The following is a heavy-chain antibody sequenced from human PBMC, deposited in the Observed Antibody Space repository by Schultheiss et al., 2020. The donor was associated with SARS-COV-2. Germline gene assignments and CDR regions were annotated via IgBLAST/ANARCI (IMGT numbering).Heavy chain of an antibody. Sequence: SETLSLTCTVSGGSISSGGYYWSWIRQPAGKGLEWIGRIYTSGSTYYNPSLKSRVTISVDTSKNQFSLKLSSVTAADTAVYYCARGDGSGSYSDYWGQGTLVTVSS. CDR1: GGSISSGGYY. CDR3: ARGDGSGSYSDY. J-gene: IGHJ4*02. D-gene: IGHD3-10*01. V-gene: IGHV4-61*02. CDR2: IYTSGST.